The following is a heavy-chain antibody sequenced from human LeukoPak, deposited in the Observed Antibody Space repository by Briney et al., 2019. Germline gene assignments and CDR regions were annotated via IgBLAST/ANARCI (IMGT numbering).Heavy chain of an antibody. V-gene: IGHV3-23*01. Sequence: GSLRLSCAASTFTFSNYAMNWVRQAPGKGLEWVSGISGSGTGTHYADSVKGRFTISRDNSKNTLYLQMNSLRAEDTAVYYCAKEDDILTGYYPFDSWGQGTLVTVSS. CDR1: TFTFSNYA. D-gene: IGHD3-9*01. CDR3: AKEDDILTGYYPFDS. J-gene: IGHJ4*02. CDR2: ISGSGTGT.